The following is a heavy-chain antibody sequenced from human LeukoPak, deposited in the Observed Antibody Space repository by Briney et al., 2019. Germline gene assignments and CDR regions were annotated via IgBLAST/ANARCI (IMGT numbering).Heavy chain of an antibody. Sequence: ASVKVSCKTSGYTFTSYGISWVRQAPGQGLEWMGWISAYNGNTNYAQKLQGRVTMTTDTSTSTAYMELRSLRSDDTAVYYCARLWFGELSPDYWGQGTLVTVSS. CDR2: ISAYNGNT. CDR3: ARLWFGELSPDY. CDR1: GYTFTSYG. J-gene: IGHJ4*02. D-gene: IGHD3-10*01. V-gene: IGHV1-18*01.